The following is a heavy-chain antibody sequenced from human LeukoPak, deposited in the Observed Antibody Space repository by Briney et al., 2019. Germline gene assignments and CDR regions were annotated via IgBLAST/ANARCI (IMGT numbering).Heavy chain of an antibody. CDR3: ATSYSSGWYSFDY. J-gene: IGHJ4*02. Sequence: SETLSLTCTVSGGSISSSSYYWGWIRQPPGKGLEWIGSIYYSGSTYYNPSLKSRVTISVDTSKNQFSLKLSSVTAADTAVYYCATSYSSGWYSFDYWGQGTLVTVSS. V-gene: IGHV4-39*01. CDR2: IYYSGST. D-gene: IGHD6-19*01. CDR1: GGSISSSSYY.